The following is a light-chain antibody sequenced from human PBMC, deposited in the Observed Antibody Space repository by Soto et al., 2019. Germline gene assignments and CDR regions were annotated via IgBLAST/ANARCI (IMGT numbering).Light chain of an antibody. Sequence: QSALTQPASVSGSPGQSITISCTGTSSDVGNYKYVSWYQQHPGKAPKLMIHEVSYRPSGVSNRFSGSKSGNTASLTISGLQAEDEADYYCDSYTSSRAYVFGIGTKLTVL. J-gene: IGLJ1*01. CDR2: EVS. CDR1: SSDVGNYKY. V-gene: IGLV2-14*01. CDR3: DSYTSSRAYV.